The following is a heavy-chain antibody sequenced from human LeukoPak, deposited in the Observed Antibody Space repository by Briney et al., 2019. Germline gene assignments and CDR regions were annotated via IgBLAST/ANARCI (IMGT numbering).Heavy chain of an antibody. V-gene: IGHV3-11*01. D-gene: IGHD3-10*01. CDR2: ITNSGSSI. J-gene: IGHJ4*02. CDR1: GFTFSDYY. Sequence: GGSLRLSCAASGFTFSDYYMTWIRQAPGKGLERVSYITNSGSSIYYADSVKGRFTISRDNAKNSLYLQMNSLRAEDTAVYYCARGTSVRAYYFDSWGQGTLVTVSS. CDR3: ARGTSVRAYYFDS.